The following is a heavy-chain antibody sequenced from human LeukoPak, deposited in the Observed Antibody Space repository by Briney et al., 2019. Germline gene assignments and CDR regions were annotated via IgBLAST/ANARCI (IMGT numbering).Heavy chain of an antibody. J-gene: IGHJ4*02. V-gene: IGHV4-4*07. Sequence: SETLSLTCTVYGGSISNYYWSWIRQAAGKGLEWIGRIYSSGSTNYNPSLKSRVTMSVDTSKNQFSLKLSSVTAADTAVYYCASSNYGGHQADYFDYWGQGTLVTVSS. CDR2: IYSSGST. CDR1: GGSISNYY. CDR3: ASSNYGGHQADYFDY. D-gene: IGHD4-23*01.